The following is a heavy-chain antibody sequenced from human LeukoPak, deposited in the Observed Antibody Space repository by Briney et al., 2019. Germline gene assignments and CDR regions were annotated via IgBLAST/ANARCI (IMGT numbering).Heavy chain of an antibody. CDR3: AKDDIVGYCSSTSCYRSYYFDY. CDR1: GFTFSSYA. CDR2: ISGSGGST. V-gene: IGHV3-23*01. Sequence: GGSLRLSCAASGFTFSSYAMSWVRQAPGEGLEWVSAISGSGGSTYYADSVKGRFTISRDNSKNTLYLQMNSLRAEDTAVYYCAKDDIVGYCSSTSCYRSYYFDYWGQGTLVTVSS. D-gene: IGHD2-2*01. J-gene: IGHJ4*02.